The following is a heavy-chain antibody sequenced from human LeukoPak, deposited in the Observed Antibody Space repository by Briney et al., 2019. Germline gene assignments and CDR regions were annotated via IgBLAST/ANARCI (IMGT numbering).Heavy chain of an antibody. Sequence: SQTLSLTCSVSGGSMNSYYWSWIRQSPGKGLEWIGYIYYSGSTNYNPSLKSRVTISVDTSKNQFSLKLSSVTAADTAVYYCARHVWLQPFDYWGQGTLVTVSS. CDR1: GGSMNSYY. V-gene: IGHV4-59*08. CDR3: ARHVWLQPFDY. D-gene: IGHD3-9*01. J-gene: IGHJ4*02. CDR2: IYYSGST.